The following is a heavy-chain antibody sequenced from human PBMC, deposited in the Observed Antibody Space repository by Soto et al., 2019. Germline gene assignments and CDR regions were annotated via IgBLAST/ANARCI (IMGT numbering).Heavy chain of an antibody. Sequence: LPLTGAIAGDSVSSNSAAWNWIRQCPSRGLEWLGRTYYRSKWYNDYAVSVKSRITINPDTSKNQFSLQLNSVTPEDTAVYYCARGESISVAWFDYWGQGTLVTVSS. D-gene: IGHD6-19*01. CDR2: TYYRSKWYN. J-gene: IGHJ4*02. V-gene: IGHV6-1*01. CDR3: ARGESISVAWFDY. CDR1: GDSVSSNSAA.